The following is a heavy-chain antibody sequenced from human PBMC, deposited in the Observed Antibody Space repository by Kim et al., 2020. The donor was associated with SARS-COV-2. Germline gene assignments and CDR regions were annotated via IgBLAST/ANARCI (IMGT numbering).Heavy chain of an antibody. Sequence: GGSLRLSCAASGFTVSSNYMSWVRQAPGKGLEWVSVIYSGGSTYYADSVKGRFTISRDNSKNTLYLQMNSLRAEDTAVYYCARAETGYPFWGGMDVWGQGTTVTVSS. J-gene: IGHJ6*02. CDR2: IYSGGST. D-gene: IGHD3-9*01. V-gene: IGHV3-53*01. CDR3: ARAETGYPFWGGMDV. CDR1: GFTVSSNY.